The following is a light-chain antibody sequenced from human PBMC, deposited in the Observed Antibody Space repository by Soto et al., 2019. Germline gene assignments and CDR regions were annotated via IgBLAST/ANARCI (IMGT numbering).Light chain of an antibody. Sequence: QSVLTQPPSVSGAPGQRVTISCTVISSNIGAGYDVHWYQQLPGTAPRLLIYGNSNRPSGVPDRFSGSKSGTSASLAITGLQAEDEADYYCQSYDSSLSGYVFGTGTKVTVL. CDR3: QSYDSSLSGYV. J-gene: IGLJ1*01. CDR2: GNS. V-gene: IGLV1-40*01. CDR1: SSNIGAGYD.